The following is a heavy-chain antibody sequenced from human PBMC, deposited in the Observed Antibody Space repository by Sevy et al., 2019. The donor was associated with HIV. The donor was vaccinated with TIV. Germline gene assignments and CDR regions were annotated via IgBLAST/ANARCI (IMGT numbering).Heavy chain of an antibody. CDR2: ISYDGTNK. J-gene: IGHJ4*02. V-gene: IGHV3-30*19. CDR1: GFTFSSYG. CDR3: ARDYAGGFCRGGSCYSVY. D-gene: IGHD2-15*01. Sequence: GGSLRLSCAASGFTFSSYGMHWVRQAPGKGLEWVAVISYDGTNKYYADSVKGRFTISRDNSKNTLDLQMNSLRAEDTAVYYCARDYAGGFCRGGSCYSVYWGQGTLVTVSS.